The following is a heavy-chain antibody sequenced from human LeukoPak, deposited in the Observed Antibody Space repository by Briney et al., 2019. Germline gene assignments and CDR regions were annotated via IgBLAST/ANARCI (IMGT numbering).Heavy chain of an antibody. J-gene: IGHJ4*02. D-gene: IGHD3-3*01. CDR2: IRYDGSNK. V-gene: IGHV3-30*02. Sequence: PGGSLRLSCAASGFTFSSYGMHWVRQAPGRGLEWVAFIRYDGSNKYYADSVKGRFTISRDNSKNTLYLQMNSLRAEDTAVYYCAKDQRFLEWVFDYWGRGTLVTVSS. CDR3: AKDQRFLEWVFDY. CDR1: GFTFSSYG.